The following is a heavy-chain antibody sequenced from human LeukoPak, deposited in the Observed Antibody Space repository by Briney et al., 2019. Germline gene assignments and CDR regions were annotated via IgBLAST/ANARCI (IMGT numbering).Heavy chain of an antibody. J-gene: IGHJ6*03. CDR3: VLKAAGYYYYMDV. CDR1: GGSFSGYY. CDR2: INHSGST. Sequence: TETLSLTCAVYGGSFSGYYWSWIRQPPGKGLEWIGEINHSGSTNYNPSLKSRVTISVDTSKNQFSLKLSSVTAADTAVYYCVLKAAGYYYYMDVWGKGTRVTVSS. V-gene: IGHV4-34*01. D-gene: IGHD6-13*01.